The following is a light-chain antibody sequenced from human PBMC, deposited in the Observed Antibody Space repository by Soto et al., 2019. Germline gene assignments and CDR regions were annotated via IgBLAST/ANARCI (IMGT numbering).Light chain of an antibody. J-gene: IGKJ5*01. CDR2: GVS. CDR1: QSVSNNY. Sequence: IVLTHSPGTLSFSPGEIATLSFRASQSVSNNYLAWYQQKPGQAPRLLLYGVSSRATGIPDRFSGSGSGTDFTLAISRVEPEDFAVYFCQQYADSPITFGQGTRLEIK. V-gene: IGKV3-20*01. CDR3: QQYADSPIT.